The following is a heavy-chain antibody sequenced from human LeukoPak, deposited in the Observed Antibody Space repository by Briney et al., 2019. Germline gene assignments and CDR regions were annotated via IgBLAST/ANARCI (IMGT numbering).Heavy chain of an antibody. CDR1: GFTFSSYG. CDR3: ARDQGGSSWSRGWFDP. CDR2: ISGSGGST. V-gene: IGHV3-23*01. J-gene: IGHJ5*02. Sequence: GGTLRLSCAASGFTFSSYGMSWVRQAPGEGLEWVSAISGSGGSTYYADSVKGRFTISRDNSKNTLYLQMNSLRAEDTAVYYCARDQGGSSWSRGWFDPCGPGTLVIVSS. D-gene: IGHD6-13*01.